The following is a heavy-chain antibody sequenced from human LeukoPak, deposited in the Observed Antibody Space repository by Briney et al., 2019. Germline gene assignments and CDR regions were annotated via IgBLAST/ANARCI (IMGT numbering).Heavy chain of an antibody. D-gene: IGHD1-26*01. CDR2: ISGSGGST. V-gene: IGHV3-23*01. J-gene: IGHJ4*02. Sequence: TGGSLRPSCAASGFTFSSYAMSWVRQAPGKGLEWVSAISGSGGSTYYADSVKGRFTISRDNSKNTLYLQMNSLRAEDTAVYYYAKPVGATTAFDYWGQGTLVTVSS. CDR3: AKPVGATTAFDY. CDR1: GFTFSSYA.